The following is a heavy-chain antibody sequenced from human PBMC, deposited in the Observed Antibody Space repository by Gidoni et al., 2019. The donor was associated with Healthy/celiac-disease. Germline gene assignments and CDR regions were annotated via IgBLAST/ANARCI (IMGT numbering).Heavy chain of an antibody. J-gene: IGHJ3*02. CDR1: GYTFTGYY. V-gene: IGHV1-2*06. CDR2: INPNSGGT. D-gene: IGHD3-16*01. Sequence: QVQLVQSGAEVKKPGASVKVSCKASGYTFTGYYMHRGRQAPGQGLEWIGRINPNSGGTNYAQKFQGRVTMTRDTSISTAYMELSRLRSDDTAVYYCARDEGGGFGDAFDIWGQGTMVTVSS. CDR3: ARDEGGGFGDAFDI.